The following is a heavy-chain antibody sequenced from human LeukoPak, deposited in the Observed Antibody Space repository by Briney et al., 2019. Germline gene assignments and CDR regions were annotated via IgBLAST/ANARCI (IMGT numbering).Heavy chain of an antibody. CDR2: ISASGGST. V-gene: IGHV3-23*01. CDR3: VREGPRGLAFDI. Sequence: GGSLRLSCAASGFTFRSHDMSWVRQAPGKGLEWVSGISASGGSTFYADSVKGRFTISRDNSKNTLYLQMNGLRVEDTAVYYCVREGPRGLAFDIWGEGTMVTVSS. J-gene: IGHJ3*02. CDR1: GFTFRSHD. D-gene: IGHD3/OR15-3a*01.